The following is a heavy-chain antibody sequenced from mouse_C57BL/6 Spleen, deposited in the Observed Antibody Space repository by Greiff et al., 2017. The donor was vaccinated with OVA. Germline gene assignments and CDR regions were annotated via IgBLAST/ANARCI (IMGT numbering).Heavy chain of an antibody. D-gene: IGHD2-5*01. CDR2: ILPGSGRT. CDR1: GYTFTGYW. J-gene: IGHJ2*01. Sequence: QVQLKQSGAELMKPGASVKLSCKATGYTFTGYWIEWVKQRPGHGLEWIGEILPGSGRTNYPENLKGKATFTADTSSNTAYMQLSSLTTEDTAIYYCARSDYYSKGDYWGQGTTLTVSS. V-gene: IGHV1-9*01. CDR3: ARSDYYSKGDY.